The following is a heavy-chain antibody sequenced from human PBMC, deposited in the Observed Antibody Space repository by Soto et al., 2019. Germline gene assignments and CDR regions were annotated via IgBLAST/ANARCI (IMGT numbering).Heavy chain of an antibody. V-gene: IGHV4-34*01. CDR1: GGFVSSGSYY. CDR3: ARVERGTATTVVDAFDI. D-gene: IGHD1-1*01. Sequence: QVQLQQWGAGLLKPSETLSLTCAVYGGFVSSGSYYWSWIRQPPGKGLEWIGEMSHSGGTHFNPYLKSRVTISVETSKNQFSLKMSSVTAADTALYYCARVERGTATTVVDAFDIWGPGTMVTVSS. J-gene: IGHJ3*02. CDR2: MSHSGGT.